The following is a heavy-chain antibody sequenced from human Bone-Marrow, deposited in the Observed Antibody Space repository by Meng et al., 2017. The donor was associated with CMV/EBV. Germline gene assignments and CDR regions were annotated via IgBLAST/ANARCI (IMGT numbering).Heavy chain of an antibody. J-gene: IGHJ6*02. D-gene: IGHD3-3*01. CDR2: ISAYNGNT. CDR1: GYTFTSYG. CDR3: AREYRQTYYDFWSGYFHYYGMDV. Sequence: ASVKVSCKASGYTFTSYGISWVRQAPGQGLEWMGWISAYNGNTNYAQKLQGRVTMTTDTSTSTAYMELRSLRSDDPAVYYCAREYRQTYYDFWSGYFHYYGMDVWGQGTTVTVSS. V-gene: IGHV1-18*01.